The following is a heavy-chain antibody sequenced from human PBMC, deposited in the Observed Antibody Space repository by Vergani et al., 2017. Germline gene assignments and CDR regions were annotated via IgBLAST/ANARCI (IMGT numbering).Heavy chain of an antibody. D-gene: IGHD6-13*01. J-gene: IGHJ6*02. V-gene: IGHV5-10-1*03. CDR1: GYSFTSYW. Sequence: EVQLVQSGAEVKKPGESLRISCKGSGYSFTSYWISWVRQMPGKGLEWMGRIDPSDSYTNYSPSFQGHVTIPADKSISTAYLQWSSLKASDTAMYSCARRRSSRKPVYGMDVWGQGTTVTVSS. CDR2: IDPSDSYT. CDR3: ARRRSSRKPVYGMDV.